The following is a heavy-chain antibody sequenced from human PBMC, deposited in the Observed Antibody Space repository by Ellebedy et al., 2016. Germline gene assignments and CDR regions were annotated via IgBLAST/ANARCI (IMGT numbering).Heavy chain of an antibody. V-gene: IGHV3-23*01. CDR2: TNGGGYTK. J-gene: IGHJ3*01. CDR3: AKESSASGSYYGRTGGAFDL. Sequence: GESLKISXVASGFIYTSYALSWVRQAPGKGPEWVAVTNGGGYTKFYADSVKGRFIISRDNSENTLYLQMNSLRAEDTAVYYCAKESSASGSYYGRTGGAFDLWGHGTMVIVSS. D-gene: IGHD1-26*01. CDR1: GFIYTSYA.